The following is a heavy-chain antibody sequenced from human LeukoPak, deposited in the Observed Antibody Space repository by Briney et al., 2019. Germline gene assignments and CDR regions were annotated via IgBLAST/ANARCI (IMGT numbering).Heavy chain of an antibody. Sequence: GGSLRLSCAASGFTFSSYAMSWVRQAPGKGLEWVSAISGSGGSTYYADSVKGRFAISRDNSKDTLYLQMNSLRAEDTAVYYCAKLAAAGILLDYWGQGTLVTVSS. V-gene: IGHV3-23*01. D-gene: IGHD6-13*01. CDR2: ISGSGGST. CDR1: GFTFSSYA. J-gene: IGHJ4*02. CDR3: AKLAAAGILLDY.